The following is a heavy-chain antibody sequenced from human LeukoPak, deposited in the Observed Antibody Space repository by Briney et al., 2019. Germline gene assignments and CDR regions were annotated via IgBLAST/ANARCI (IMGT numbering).Heavy chain of an antibody. CDR3: ARGRDGYNGGFDP. V-gene: IGHV3-33*01. CDR1: GFTFSNYG. Sequence: PGRSLRLSCAASGFTFSNYGMHWVRQAPGKGPEWVAVIWYDGSNKYYADSVKGRFTISRDNSKNTLYLQMNSLRAEDTAVYYCARGRDGYNGGFDPWGQGTLVTVSS. CDR2: IWYDGSNK. D-gene: IGHD5-24*01. J-gene: IGHJ5*02.